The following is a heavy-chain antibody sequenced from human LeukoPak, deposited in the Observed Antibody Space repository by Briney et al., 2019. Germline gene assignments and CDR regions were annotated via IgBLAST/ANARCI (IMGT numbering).Heavy chain of an antibody. V-gene: IGHV3-48*03. D-gene: IGHD4-17*01. CDR3: ARDNDYGDYFDY. CDR2: ISSSGITI. J-gene: IGHJ4*02. CDR1: GFTFSSYE. Sequence: PGGSLRLSCAASGFTFSSYEMNWVRQAPGKGLERVSYISSSGITIYYADSVKGRFTISRGNAKNSLYLQMNSLRAEDTAVYYCARDNDYGDYFDYWGQGTLVTASS.